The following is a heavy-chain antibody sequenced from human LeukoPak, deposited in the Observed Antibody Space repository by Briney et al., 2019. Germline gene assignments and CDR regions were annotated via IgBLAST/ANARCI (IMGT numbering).Heavy chain of an antibody. V-gene: IGHV3-53*01. CDR1: GFTVSSNY. CDR2: IYSGGST. Sequence: GGSLRLSCAASGFTVSSNYMSWVRQAPGKGLEWVSVIYSGGSTYYADSVKGRFTIPRDNSKNTLFLQMNSLRVEDTAVYYCARCGSGWSYYYYGMDVWGQGTTVTVSS. D-gene: IGHD6-19*01. CDR3: ARCGSGWSYYYYGMDV. J-gene: IGHJ6*02.